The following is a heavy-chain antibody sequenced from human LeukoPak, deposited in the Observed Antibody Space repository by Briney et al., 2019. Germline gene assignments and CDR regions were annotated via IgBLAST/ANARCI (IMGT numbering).Heavy chain of an antibody. CDR1: GFTFSSYS. V-gene: IGHV3-21*04. CDR2: ISSSSSYI. CDR3: AKAGTMVRGTYYFDY. J-gene: IGHJ4*02. D-gene: IGHD3-10*01. Sequence: GGSLRLSCAASGFTFSSYSMNWVRQAPGKGLEWVSSISSSSSYIYYADSVKGRFTISRDNAKNSLYLQMNSLRAEDTAVYYCAKAGTMVRGTYYFDYWGQGTLVTVSS.